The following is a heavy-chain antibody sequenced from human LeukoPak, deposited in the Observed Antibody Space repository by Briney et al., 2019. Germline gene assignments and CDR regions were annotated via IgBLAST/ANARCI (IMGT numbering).Heavy chain of an antibody. D-gene: IGHD3-10*01. Sequence: GGSLRLSCAASGFTFSDYYMSWIRQAPGKGLEWVSYISSSGSTIYYADSVKGRFTISRDNAKNSLYLQMNSLRAEDTAVYYCARDGDYYGSGSYYNYYYYGMDVWGQGTTVTVSS. V-gene: IGHV3-11*01. CDR3: ARDGDYYGSGSYYNYYYYGMDV. CDR1: GFTFSDYY. CDR2: ISSSGSTI. J-gene: IGHJ6*02.